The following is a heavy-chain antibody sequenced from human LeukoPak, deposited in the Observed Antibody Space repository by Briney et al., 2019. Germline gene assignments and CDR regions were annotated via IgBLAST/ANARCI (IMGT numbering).Heavy chain of an antibody. CDR3: ATLGYPLDY. CDR2: INHSGST. J-gene: IGHJ4*02. CDR1: GGSFSGYY. Sequence: PSETLSLTCAVYGGSFSGYYWSWIRQPPGKGLEWIGEINHSGSTNYNPSLKSRVTISVDTSKNQFSLKLSSVTAADTAVYYCATLGYPLDYWGQGTLVTVST. D-gene: IGHD2-15*01. V-gene: IGHV4-34*01.